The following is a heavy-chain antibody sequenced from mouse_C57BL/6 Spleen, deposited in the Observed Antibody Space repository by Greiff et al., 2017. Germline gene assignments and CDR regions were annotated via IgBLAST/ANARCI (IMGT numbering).Heavy chain of an antibody. CDR1: GYTFTSYW. D-gene: IGHD1-2*01. CDR3: ARSTVTTAYFDV. J-gene: IGHJ1*03. Sequence: QVQLQQSVAELVKPGASVKLSCKASGYTFTSYWMHWVKQRPGRGLEWIGMLDPTRSGNTSTEKFKSKATLTVEKPSSSANMQLIILTSEDSAVYYCARSTVTTAYFDVWGTGTTVTVSA. V-gene: IGHV1-72*01. CDR2: LDPTRSGN.